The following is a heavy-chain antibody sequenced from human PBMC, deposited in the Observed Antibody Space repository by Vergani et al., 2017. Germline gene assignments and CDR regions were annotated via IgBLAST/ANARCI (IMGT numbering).Heavy chain of an antibody. D-gene: IGHD2-21*02. CDR3: ARAYCGGDCYPWYYYYGMDV. Sequence: QVQLQESGPGLVKPSQTLSLTCTVSGGSISSGDYYWSWIRQPPGKGLEWIGYIYSTGSTHHNPSLRRRINMSVDTSKNQFSLKLNSVTAADTAMYYCARAYCGGDCYPWYYYYGMDVWGQGTTVTVSS. CDR2: IYSTGST. V-gene: IGHV4-30-4*08. CDR1: GGSISSGDYY. J-gene: IGHJ6*02.